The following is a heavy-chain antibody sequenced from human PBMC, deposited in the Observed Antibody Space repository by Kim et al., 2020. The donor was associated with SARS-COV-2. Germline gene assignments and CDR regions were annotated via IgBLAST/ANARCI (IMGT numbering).Heavy chain of an antibody. Sequence: GESLKISCKGSGYLFSSYWIAWVRQMPGKGLEWMGIIHSGNFETRYSPSFQGRVTISVDKSINTAYLQWTSLEASDTAMYYCARHTHDTNWFDPWGQGTLVTVSS. CDR1: GYLFSSYW. CDR3: ARHTHDTNWFDP. J-gene: IGHJ5*02. CDR2: IHSGNFET. D-gene: IGHD3-22*01. V-gene: IGHV5-51*01.